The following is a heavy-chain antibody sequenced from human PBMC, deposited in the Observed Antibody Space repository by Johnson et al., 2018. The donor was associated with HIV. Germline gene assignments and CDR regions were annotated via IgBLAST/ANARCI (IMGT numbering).Heavy chain of an antibody. CDR3: ARLIVGAPGAFDI. Sequence: QVQLVESGGGVVQPGRSLRLSCAASGFTFSNFGMHWVRQAPGKGLEWVAVIWYDGSNKYYADSVKGRFTISRDNSKSTLYLQMNSLRAEDTAVYYCARLIVGAPGAFDIWGQGTMVTVSS. D-gene: IGHD1-26*01. V-gene: IGHV3-33*01. J-gene: IGHJ3*02. CDR1: GFTFSNFG. CDR2: IWYDGSNK.